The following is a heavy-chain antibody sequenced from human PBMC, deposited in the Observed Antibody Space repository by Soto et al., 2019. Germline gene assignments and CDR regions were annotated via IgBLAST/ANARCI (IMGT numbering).Heavy chain of an antibody. Sequence: GGSLRLSCAASGFTFSSYWMSWVRQAPGKGLEWVANIKQDGSEKYYVDSVKGRFTISRDNAKNSLYLQMNSLRAEDTAVYYCARLPGIAAAGFRAYYYGMDVWGQGTTVTVSS. CDR1: GFTFSSYW. CDR2: IKQDGSEK. D-gene: IGHD6-13*01. CDR3: ARLPGIAAAGFRAYYYGMDV. V-gene: IGHV3-7*05. J-gene: IGHJ6*02.